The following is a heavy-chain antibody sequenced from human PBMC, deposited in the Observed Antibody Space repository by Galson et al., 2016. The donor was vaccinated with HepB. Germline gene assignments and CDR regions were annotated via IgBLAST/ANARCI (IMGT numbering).Heavy chain of an antibody. CDR2: TSNLVGST. CDR1: GFIFSSSV. D-gene: IGHD4-23*01. Sequence: SLRLSCAASGFIFSSSVMGWVRQAPGKGLEWVSVTSNLVGSTYYADSVKGRFTISRDNSKNTVYLQMNNLRAEDTAVYYCARDLPVETAGGFDIWGQGTMVTVSS. V-gene: IGHV3-23*01. J-gene: IGHJ3*02. CDR3: ARDLPVETAGGFDI.